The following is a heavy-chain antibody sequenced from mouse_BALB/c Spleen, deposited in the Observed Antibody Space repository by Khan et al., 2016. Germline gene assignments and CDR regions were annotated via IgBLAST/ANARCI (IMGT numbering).Heavy chain of an antibody. CDR1: GYSITSGYY. V-gene: IGHV3-6*02. CDR3: ARGACYGNYWFAY. D-gene: IGHD2-10*01. J-gene: IGHJ3*01. CDR2: ISYDGSN. Sequence: VQLKESGPGLVKPSQSLSLTCSVTGYSITSGYYWNWIRQFPGNKLEWMGYISYDGSNNYNPSLKNRISITRDTSKNQFFLKLNSVTTEDTATYYCARGACYGNYWFAYWGQGTLVTVSA.